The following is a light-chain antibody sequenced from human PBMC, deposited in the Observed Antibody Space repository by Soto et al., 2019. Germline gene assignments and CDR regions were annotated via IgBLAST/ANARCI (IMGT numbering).Light chain of an antibody. CDR1: QSVSSSY. CDR2: GAS. Sequence: EIVLTQSPGTLSLSPGERATLSCRASQSVSSSYLAWYQHKPGQAPRLLIYGASSRATGIPDRFSGSGSGTDFTLTISRLEPEDFAVYYCQQYGSSFWTFGQGTKVESK. J-gene: IGKJ1*01. V-gene: IGKV3-20*01. CDR3: QQYGSSFWT.